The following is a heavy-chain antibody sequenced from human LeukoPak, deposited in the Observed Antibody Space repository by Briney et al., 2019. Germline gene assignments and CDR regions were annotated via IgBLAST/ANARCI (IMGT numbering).Heavy chain of an antibody. V-gene: IGHV3-43D*03. CDR3: AKSPDVIVGAPFDY. CDR1: GFTFDDYA. J-gene: IGHJ4*02. Sequence: GGSLRLSCAASGFTFDDYAMHWVRQAPGKGLEWVSLISWDGGSTYYADSVKGRFTISRDNSKNSLYLQKNSLRAEDTALYYCAKSPDVIVGAPFDYWGQGTLVTVSS. D-gene: IGHD1-26*01. CDR2: ISWDGGST.